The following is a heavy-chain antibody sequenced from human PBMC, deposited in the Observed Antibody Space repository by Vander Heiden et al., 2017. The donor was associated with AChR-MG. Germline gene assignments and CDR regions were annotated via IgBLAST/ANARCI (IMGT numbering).Heavy chain of an antibody. CDR3: ARYYGSGFPDT. J-gene: IGHJ5*02. CDR1: GFTFSSFG. Sequence: QVQLVESGGGVVQPGTSLRLSCAASGFTFSSFGMHWVRQAPGKGLEWVAVIWYDGSDKYYADSVKGRFTISRDNSKNTLYLQMNSLRAEDTAVYYCARYYGSGFPDTWGQGTLVTVSS. V-gene: IGHV3-33*01. CDR2: IWYDGSDK. D-gene: IGHD3-10*01.